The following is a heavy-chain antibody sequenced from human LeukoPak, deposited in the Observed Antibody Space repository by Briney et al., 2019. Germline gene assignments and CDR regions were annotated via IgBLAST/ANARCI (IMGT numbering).Heavy chain of an antibody. V-gene: IGHV4-4*07. CDR1: GGSISSYS. J-gene: IGHJ4*02. Sequence: PSETLSLTCTVSGGSISSYSWSWIQQPAGKGLEWIGRMYSSGSTSYNPSLKSRVTMSVDTSKNQFSLNLRSVTAADTAVYYCARSELLWFGGVNSGFDYWGQGTLVTVSS. CDR3: ARSELLWFGGVNSGFDY. D-gene: IGHD3-10*01. CDR2: MYSSGST.